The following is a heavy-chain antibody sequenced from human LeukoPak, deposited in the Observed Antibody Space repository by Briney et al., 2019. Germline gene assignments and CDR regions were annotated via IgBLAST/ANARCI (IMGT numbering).Heavy chain of an antibody. D-gene: IGHD3-22*01. CDR2: IFYTGST. Sequence: PSETLSLTCIVSADSISSSIYYWGWIRQPPGKGLEWIGNIFYTGSTHCNPSLRSRVTISVDTSRNQFSLRLTSVTAADTALYYCARHRYYYDGSGYYGPRWYFDLWGPGTPVAVSS. CDR3: ARHRYYYDGSGYYGPRWYFDL. J-gene: IGHJ2*01. CDR1: ADSISSSIYY. V-gene: IGHV4-39*01.